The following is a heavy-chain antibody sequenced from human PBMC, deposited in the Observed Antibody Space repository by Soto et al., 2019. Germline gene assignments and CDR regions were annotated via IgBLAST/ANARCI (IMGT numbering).Heavy chain of an antibody. D-gene: IGHD2-8*01. CDR1: GYTFTSYG. CDR2: ISAYNGNT. V-gene: IGHV1-18*01. CDR3: ARDQRYCTNGVCYGYGMDV. J-gene: IGHJ6*02. Sequence: GASVKVSCKASGYTFTSYGISWVRQAPGQGLEWMGWISAYNGNTNYAQKLQGRVTMTTDTSTSTAYMELRSLRSDDTAVYYCARDQRYCTNGVCYGYGMDVWGQGTTVTVSS.